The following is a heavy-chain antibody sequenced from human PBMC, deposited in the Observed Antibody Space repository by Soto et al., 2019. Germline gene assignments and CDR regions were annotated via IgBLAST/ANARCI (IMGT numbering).Heavy chain of an antibody. Sequence: GGSLRLSCAASGFTFDDYAMHWVRQAPGKGLEWVSGISWNSGSIGYADSVKGRFTISRDNAKNSLYLQMNSLRAEDTALYYCAKSVLDGSGSYYISSDDAFDIWGQGTMVTVSS. CDR2: ISWNSGSI. CDR3: AKSVLDGSGSYYISSDDAFDI. J-gene: IGHJ3*02. V-gene: IGHV3-9*01. D-gene: IGHD3-10*01. CDR1: GFTFDDYA.